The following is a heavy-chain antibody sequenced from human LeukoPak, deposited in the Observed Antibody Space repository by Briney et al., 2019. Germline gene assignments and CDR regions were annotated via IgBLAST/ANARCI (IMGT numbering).Heavy chain of an antibody. J-gene: IGHJ5*02. CDR1: GFTFSSYW. Sequence: GGSLRLSCAASGFTFSSYWMHWVRQGPGKGLVWVSRINRDGSSTNYADSVKGRFTISRDNAKNTLYLQMNSLRAEDTAVYYCARAGRGGNWFDPWGQGTLVTDSS. CDR3: ARAGRGGNWFDP. CDR2: INRDGSST. V-gene: IGHV3-74*01. D-gene: IGHD2-15*01.